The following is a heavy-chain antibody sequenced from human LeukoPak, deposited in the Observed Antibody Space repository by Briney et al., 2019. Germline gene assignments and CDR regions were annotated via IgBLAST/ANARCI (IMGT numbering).Heavy chain of an antibody. V-gene: IGHV3-74*01. CDR3: ARGGNYVSGSYNY. CDR2: INSDGSST. J-gene: IGHJ4*02. CDR1: GFTFSGYW. Sequence: PGGSLRLSCAASGFTFSGYWMHWVRQAPGKGLVWVSRINSDGSSTTYADSVKGRFTISRDNAKNTLYLQMNSLRAEDTAVYYCARGGNYVSGSYNYWGQGTLATVSS. D-gene: IGHD3-10*01.